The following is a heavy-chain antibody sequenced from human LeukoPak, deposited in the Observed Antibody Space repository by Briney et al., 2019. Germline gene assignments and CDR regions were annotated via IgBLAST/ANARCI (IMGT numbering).Heavy chain of an antibody. CDR2: INHSGST. V-gene: IGHV4-34*01. Sequence: SEXLSLTCAVYGGSFSGYYWSWIRQPPGKGLEWIGEINHSGSTNYNPSLKSRVTISVDTSKNQFSLKLSSVTAADTAVYYCAKNWFDPWGQGTLVTVSS. J-gene: IGHJ5*02. CDR1: GGSFSGYY. CDR3: AKNWFDP.